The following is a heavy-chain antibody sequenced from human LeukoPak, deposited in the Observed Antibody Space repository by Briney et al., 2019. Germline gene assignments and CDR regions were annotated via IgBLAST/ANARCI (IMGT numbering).Heavy chain of an antibody. V-gene: IGHV1-24*01. CDR3: ARRGGYSYGNAFDI. CDR1: GYTLTELS. J-gene: IGHJ3*02. CDR2: FDPEDGET. Sequence: ASVKVSCKVSGYTLTELSMHWVRQAPGKGLEWMGGFDPEDGETIYAQKFQGRVTMTEDTSTDTAYMELSSLRSEDTAVYYCARRGGYSYGNAFDIWGQGTMVTVSS. D-gene: IGHD5-18*01.